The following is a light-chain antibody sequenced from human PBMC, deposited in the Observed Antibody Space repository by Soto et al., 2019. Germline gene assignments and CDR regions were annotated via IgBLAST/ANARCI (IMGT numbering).Light chain of an antibody. V-gene: IGKV3-20*01. CDR3: QQYNNWPPVT. J-gene: IGKJ2*01. Sequence: VLTQSPGTLSLSPGERATLSCRASQSVSSSYLAWYQQKPGQAPRLLIYGASSRATGIPDRFSGSGSGTDFTLTISRLESEDFAVYYCQQYNNWPPVTFGQGTKVDIK. CDR2: GAS. CDR1: QSVSSSY.